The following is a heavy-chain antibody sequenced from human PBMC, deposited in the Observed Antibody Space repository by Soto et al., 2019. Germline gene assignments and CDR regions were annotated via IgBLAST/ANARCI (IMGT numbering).Heavy chain of an antibody. CDR2: IYYSGST. CDR1: GGSISSGGYY. CDR3: ARSCSGGSCYNDY. Sequence: PSETLSLTCTVSGGSISSGGYYWSWIRQHPGKGLEWIGYIYYSGSTYYNPSLKSRVTISVDTSKNQFSLKMSSVTAADTAVYYCARSCSGGSCYNDYWGQGTLVTVSS. D-gene: IGHD2-15*01. J-gene: IGHJ4*02. V-gene: IGHV4-31*03.